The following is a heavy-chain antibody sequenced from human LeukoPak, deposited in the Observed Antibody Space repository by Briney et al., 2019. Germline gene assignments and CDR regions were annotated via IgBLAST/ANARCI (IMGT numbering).Heavy chain of an antibody. Sequence: GGSLRLSCAASGFTFSSYALSWVRQAPGKGLEWVSDISGSGGSTYYADSVKGRFTISRDNAKNSLYLQMNSLRAKDTAVYYCATWDIVVVPAAIDPHYFDYWGQGTLVTVSS. J-gene: IGHJ4*02. D-gene: IGHD2-2*02. CDR2: ISGSGGST. CDR1: GFTFSSYA. V-gene: IGHV3-23*01. CDR3: ATWDIVVVPAAIDPHYFDY.